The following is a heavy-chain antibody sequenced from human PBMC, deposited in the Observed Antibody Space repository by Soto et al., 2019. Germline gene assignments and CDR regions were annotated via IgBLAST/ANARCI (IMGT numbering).Heavy chain of an antibody. J-gene: IGHJ4*02. Sequence: SETLSLTCTVSGDSITSGVHYWSWIRQLPGKGLEWIGYIFYSGPTYYNPSLKSRVAISVDTSKNQFSLKLNSETAADTAVYYCAGEGGGYSGYLRPYWGQGTLVTVSS. CDR2: IFYSGPT. V-gene: IGHV4-31*03. CDR3: AGEGGGYSGYLRPY. CDR1: GDSITSGVHY. D-gene: IGHD5-12*01.